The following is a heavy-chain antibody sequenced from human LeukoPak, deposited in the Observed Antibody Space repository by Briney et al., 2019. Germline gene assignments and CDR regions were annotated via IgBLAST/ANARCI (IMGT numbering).Heavy chain of an antibody. V-gene: IGHV4-39*07. CDR2: IYYSGSA. D-gene: IGHD3-22*01. Sequence: SETLSLTCTVSGGSISSSSNYWGWIRQPPGKGLEWIGSIYYSGSAYYNPSLKSRVTISVGTSKNQFSLKLSSVTAADTAVYYCASEGVGMIVSDYWGQGTLVTVSS. CDR3: ASEGVGMIVSDY. J-gene: IGHJ4*02. CDR1: GGSISSSSNY.